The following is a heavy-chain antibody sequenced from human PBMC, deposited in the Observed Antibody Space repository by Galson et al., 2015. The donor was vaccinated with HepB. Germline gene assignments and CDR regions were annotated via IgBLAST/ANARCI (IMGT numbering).Heavy chain of an antibody. D-gene: IGHD3-10*01. J-gene: IGHJ3*02. Sequence: SLRLSCAASGFTFSSCGMSWVRQAPGKGLEWVSYISGSSYYIYYADSVKGRFTISKDNAKNSLYLQMNNLRAEDTAVYYCARDDYCGSGTYYKSDDAFDTWGQGTMVTVSS. CDR3: ARDDYCGSGTYYKSDDAFDT. CDR2: ISGSSYYI. CDR1: GFTFSSCG. V-gene: IGHV3-21*01.